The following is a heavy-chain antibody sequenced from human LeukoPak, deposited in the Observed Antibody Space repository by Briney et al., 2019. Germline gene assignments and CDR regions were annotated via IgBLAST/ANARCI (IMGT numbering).Heavy chain of an antibody. CDR2: ISSSSSYI. V-gene: IGHV3-21*01. CDR1: GFTFSSYS. CDR3: ARFYNWNYVGYFDY. J-gene: IGHJ4*02. D-gene: IGHD1-7*01. Sequence: GGSLRLSCAASGFTFSSYSMNWVRQAPGKELEWVSSISSSSSYIYYADSVKGRFTISRDNAKNSLYLQMNSLRAEDTAVYYCARFYNWNYVGYFDYWGQGTLVTVSS.